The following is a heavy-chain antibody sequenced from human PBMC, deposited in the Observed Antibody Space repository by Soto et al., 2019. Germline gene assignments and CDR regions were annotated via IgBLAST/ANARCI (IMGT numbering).Heavy chain of an antibody. CDR2: IYYSGST. J-gene: IGHJ4*02. CDR3: ARSEGEMATIDYFDY. V-gene: IGHV4-31*03. CDR1: GGSISSGGYY. Sequence: QVQLQESGPGLVKPSQTLSLTCTVSGGSISSGGYYWSWIRQHPGKGLEWIGYIYYSGSTYYNPSLKRRVTISADTSKNQFSLKLSSVTAADTAVYYCARSEGEMATIDYFDYWGQGTLVTVSS. D-gene: IGHD5-12*01.